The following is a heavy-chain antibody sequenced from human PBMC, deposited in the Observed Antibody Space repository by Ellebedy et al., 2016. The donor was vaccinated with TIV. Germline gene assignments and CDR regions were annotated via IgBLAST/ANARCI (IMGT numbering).Heavy chain of an antibody. CDR1: GYTFTSYD. CDR2: INPNSGDT. Sequence: ASVKVSXXASGYTFTSYDINWVRQAPGQGLEWMGWINPNSGDTHYAPKFQGWVTMTRDTSTRTAYMELPRLRSDDTAVYYCARGGVLPSVFDIVVVEGENKWFDHWGQGTLVTVSS. D-gene: IGHD2-15*01. J-gene: IGHJ5*02. CDR3: ARGGVLPSVFDIVVVEGENKWFDH. V-gene: IGHV1-2*04.